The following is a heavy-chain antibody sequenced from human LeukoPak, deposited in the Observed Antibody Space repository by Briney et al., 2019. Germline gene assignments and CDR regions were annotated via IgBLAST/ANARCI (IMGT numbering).Heavy chain of an antibody. D-gene: IGHD1-14*01. CDR3: VREPYKSSAGPFDY. V-gene: IGHV3-74*01. CDR2: IDSGGSST. J-gene: IGHJ4*02. Sequence: SGGSLRLSCAASGFTFSSYGMSWVRQAPGKGLVWVSRIDSGGSSTTYADSVKGRFTISRDSAKNTLYLQMNSLRAEDTAVYYCVREPYKSSAGPFDYWGQGTLVTVSS. CDR1: GFTFSSYG.